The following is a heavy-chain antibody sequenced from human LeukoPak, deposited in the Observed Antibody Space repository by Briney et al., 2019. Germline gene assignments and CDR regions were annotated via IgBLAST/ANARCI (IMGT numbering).Heavy chain of an antibody. D-gene: IGHD2-21*02. CDR1: GSTFSSYG. CDR2: IRYDGATK. J-gene: IGHJ4*02. V-gene: IGHV3-30*02. CDR3: AKDLRALLGY. Sequence: GWSLRLSCAAAGSTFSSYGMHWVRQAPGKGLEWVAFIRYDGATKYYAAFVKGRFTLANGNSKNTLHLQMNILTPDATADYCAAKDLRALLGYWGQGTLVTVSS.